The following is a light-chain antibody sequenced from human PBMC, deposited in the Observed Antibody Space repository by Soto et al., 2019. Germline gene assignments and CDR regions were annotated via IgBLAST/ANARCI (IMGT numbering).Light chain of an antibody. CDR3: QQRGNWIT. CDR2: DAS. Sequence: EIVLTQSPATLSLSPGERATLSCRASQSVSSYLAWYQQKTGQAPSLLIYDASNRATGIPARFSASGSGTDFTLTISSLEPEDSAVYYCQQRGNWITFGPGTRLEIK. V-gene: IGKV3-11*01. CDR1: QSVSSY. J-gene: IGKJ5*01.